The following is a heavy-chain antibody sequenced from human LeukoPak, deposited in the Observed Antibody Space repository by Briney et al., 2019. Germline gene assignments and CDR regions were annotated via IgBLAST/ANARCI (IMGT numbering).Heavy chain of an antibody. J-gene: IGHJ3*02. V-gene: IGHV3-30*04. CDR1: GFTFSNYA. CDR3: ARGAGRYYDSSGSLFDI. CDR2: ISYDGSNK. Sequence: GGSLRLSCATSGFTFSNYAVHWVRQAPGKGLEWVTIISYDGSNKYYADSVKGRLTISRDNSKNTLYLQMNSLRAEDTAVYYCARGAGRYYDSSGSLFDIWGRGTMVTVSS. D-gene: IGHD3-22*01.